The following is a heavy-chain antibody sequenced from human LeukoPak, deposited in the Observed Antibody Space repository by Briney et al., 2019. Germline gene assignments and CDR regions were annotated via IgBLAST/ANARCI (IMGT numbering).Heavy chain of an antibody. CDR1: AYDFTGYY. D-gene: IGHD5-24*01. Sequence: GASVKVSCKVVAYDFTGYYIHWERQAPGQGPEWMGRLNPNTGHAVYAFKFQGRVTITRDTSSNTAYMEVTRLTSDDTALYYCAKDRDGADRIVLWGQGTLVTVSS. CDR3: AKDRDGADRIVL. V-gene: IGHV1-2*06. J-gene: IGHJ4*02. CDR2: LNPNTGHA.